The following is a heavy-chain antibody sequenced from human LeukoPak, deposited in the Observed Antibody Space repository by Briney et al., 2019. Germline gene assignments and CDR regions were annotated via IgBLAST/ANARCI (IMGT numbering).Heavy chain of an antibody. CDR3: ATWGNTWCDN. CDR1: GYTFTDYY. CDR2: INPKSGGT. V-gene: IGHV1-2*02. J-gene: IGHJ4*02. Sequence: ASVKVSCKASGYTFTDYYMHWVRQAPGQGLEWMGWINPKSGGTNYAQKYQGRITLTRDTSISTAYMELSGLRFDDTAVYYCATWGNTWCDNWGQGTLVTVSS. D-gene: IGHD6-13*01.